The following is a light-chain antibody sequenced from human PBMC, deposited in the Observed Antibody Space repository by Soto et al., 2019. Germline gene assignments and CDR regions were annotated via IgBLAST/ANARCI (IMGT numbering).Light chain of an antibody. CDR3: SSYTSSSPLDV. CDR2: EVS. J-gene: IGLJ1*01. CDR1: SSDVGGYNY. Sequence: QSALTQPASVSGSPGQSITISCTGTSSDVGGYNYVSWYQQHPGKAPKLMIYEVSNRPSGVSNRFSGSKSGNTASLTISGLQAEDEADYYGSSYTSSSPLDVFGTGTKLTVL. V-gene: IGLV2-14*01.